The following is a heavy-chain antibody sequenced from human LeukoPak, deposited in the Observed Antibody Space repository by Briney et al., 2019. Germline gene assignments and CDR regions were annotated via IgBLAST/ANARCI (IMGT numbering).Heavy chain of an antibody. J-gene: IGHJ4*02. Sequence: PGGSLRLSCAASGFTFDDYAMHWVRQAPGKGLEWVPGISWSSGSIGYADSVKGRFTISRDNAKNSLYLQMNSLRAEDTALYYCAKDSYYDSSGYYPYYFDYWGQGTLVTVSS. CDR2: ISWSSGSI. CDR3: AKDSYYDSSGYYPYYFDY. V-gene: IGHV3-9*01. CDR1: GFTFDDYA. D-gene: IGHD3-22*01.